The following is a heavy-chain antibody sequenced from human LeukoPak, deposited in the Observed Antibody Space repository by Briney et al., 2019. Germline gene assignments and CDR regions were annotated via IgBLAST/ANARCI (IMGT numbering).Heavy chain of an antibody. J-gene: IGHJ4*02. Sequence: GGSLRLSCAASGVTFNSYAFNWVRQAPGKGLEWVSYISSSSNVIYYTDSVKGRFTISRDNARNLLSLQMNSLRAEDTAVYYCARGDPIYDFWSGGDYWGQGSLVTVSS. V-gene: IGHV3-48*01. D-gene: IGHD3-3*01. CDR1: GVTFNSYA. CDR2: ISSSSNVI. CDR3: ARGDPIYDFWSGGDY.